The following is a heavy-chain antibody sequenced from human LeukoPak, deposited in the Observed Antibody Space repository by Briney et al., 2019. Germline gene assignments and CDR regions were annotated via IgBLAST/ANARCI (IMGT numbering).Heavy chain of an antibody. CDR3: ARGLWFGELDY. CDR1: GYTFTSYD. J-gene: IGHJ4*02. Sequence: ASVKVSCKAAGYTFTSYDINWLRQATGQGLEWMGWMNPNSGNTGYAQKFQGRVTITRNTSISTAYMELSSLRSEDTAVYYCARGLWFGELDYWGQGTLVTVSS. CDR2: MNPNSGNT. V-gene: IGHV1-8*03. D-gene: IGHD3-10*01.